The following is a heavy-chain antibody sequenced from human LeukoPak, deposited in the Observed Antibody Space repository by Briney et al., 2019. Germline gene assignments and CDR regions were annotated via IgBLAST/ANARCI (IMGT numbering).Heavy chain of an antibody. D-gene: IGHD1-26*01. CDR3: ARSGSYYYGMDV. J-gene: IGHJ6*02. CDR1: GFTVSSNY. Sequence: GGSLRLSCAASGFTVSSNYMSWVRQAPGKGLEWVSVIYSGGSTYYADSVKGRFTISRDNSKNTLYLQMNSLRAEYTAVYYCARSGSYYYGMDVWGQGTTVTVSS. CDR2: IYSGGST. V-gene: IGHV3-53*01.